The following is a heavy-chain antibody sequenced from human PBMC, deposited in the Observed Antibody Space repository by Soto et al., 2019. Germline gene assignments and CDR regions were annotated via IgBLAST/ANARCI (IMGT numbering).Heavy chain of an antibody. CDR2: IYYSGST. CDR3: ARGGFWSGYFRYYYYGMDV. J-gene: IGHJ6*02. Sequence: SETLSLTGTVSGGSISSYYWSWIRQPPGKGLEWIGYIYYSGSTNYNPSLKSRVTISVDTSKNQFSLKLSSVTAADTAVYYRARGGFWSGYFRYYYYGMDVWGQGTTVTVSS. V-gene: IGHV4-59*01. D-gene: IGHD3-3*01. CDR1: GGSISSYY.